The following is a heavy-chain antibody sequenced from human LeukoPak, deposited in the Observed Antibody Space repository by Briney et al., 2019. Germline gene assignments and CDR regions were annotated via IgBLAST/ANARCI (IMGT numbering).Heavy chain of an antibody. Sequence: RGSLRLSCAASGFTFSTNAISWVRQAPGNWLGWVSAISGGGGSAYYTDSVRGRFTMSRDNSKNTVYLQMHSLRAEDTALYYCAKQNLVVTPTFGCWGQGALVTV. CDR3: AKQNLVVTPTFGC. CDR1: GFTFSTNA. D-gene: IGHD4-23*01. CDR2: ISGGGGSA. V-gene: IGHV3-23*01. J-gene: IGHJ4*02.